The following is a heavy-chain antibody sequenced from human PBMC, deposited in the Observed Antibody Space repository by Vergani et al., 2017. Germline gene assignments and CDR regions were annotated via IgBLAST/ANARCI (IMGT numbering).Heavy chain of an antibody. CDR3: ARVGYSSSWVDY. D-gene: IGHD6-13*01. CDR2: IWYDGSNK. J-gene: IGHJ4*02. CDR1: GFTFSSYG. V-gene: IGHV3-33*01. Sequence: QVQLVESGGGVVQPGRSLRLSCAASGFTFSSYGMHWVRQAPGKGLEWVAVIWYDGSNKYYADSVKGRFTISRDNSKNTLYLQMNSLRAEDTAVYYCARVGYSSSWVDYWGQGTLVTVSS.